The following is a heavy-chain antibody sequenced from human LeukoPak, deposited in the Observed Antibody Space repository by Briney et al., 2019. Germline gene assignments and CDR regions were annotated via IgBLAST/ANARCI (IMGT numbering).Heavy chain of an antibody. J-gene: IGHJ5*02. CDR3: AKEPKNYYDSSGLFDP. CDR2: ISAYNGNT. V-gene: IGHV1-18*01. Sequence: GASVKVSCKASGYTFTSYGISWVRQAPGQGLEWMGWISAYNGNTNYAQKLQGRVTMTTDTSTSTAYMELRSLRSDDTAVYYCAKEPKNYYDSSGLFDPWGQGTLVTVSS. D-gene: IGHD3-22*01. CDR1: GYTFTSYG.